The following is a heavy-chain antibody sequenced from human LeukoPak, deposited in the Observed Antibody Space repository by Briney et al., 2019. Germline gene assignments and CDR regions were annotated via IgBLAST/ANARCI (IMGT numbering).Heavy chain of an antibody. D-gene: IGHD6-13*01. CDR1: GFTFSSYA. CDR3: ARDPYSSSWYHAEYFQH. CDR2: ISYNGSNK. Sequence: GGSLRLSCAASGFTFSSYAMHWVRQAPGKGLEWVAVISYNGSNKYYADSVKGRFTISRDNSKNTLYLQMNSLRAEDTAVYYCARDPYSSSWYHAEYFQHWGQGTLVTVSS. J-gene: IGHJ1*01. V-gene: IGHV3-30-3*01.